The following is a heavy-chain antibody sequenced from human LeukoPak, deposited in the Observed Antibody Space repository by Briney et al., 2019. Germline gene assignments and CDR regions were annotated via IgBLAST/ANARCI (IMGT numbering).Heavy chain of an antibody. CDR2: ISGSGDGT. CDR3: AKPFYSGYDSHFDY. D-gene: IGHD5-12*01. J-gene: IGHJ4*02. Sequence: PGGSLRLSCAASGFTFSNYAMSWVRQAPGKGLEWVSAISGSGDGTYSADSVKGRFTISRDNSKNTLYLRMNSLRAEDTAVYYCAKPFYSGYDSHFDYWGQGTLVTVSS. CDR1: GFTFSNYA. V-gene: IGHV3-23*01.